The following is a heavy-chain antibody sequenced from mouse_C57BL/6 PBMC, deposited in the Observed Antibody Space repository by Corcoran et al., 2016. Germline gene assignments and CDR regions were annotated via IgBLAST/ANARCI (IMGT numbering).Heavy chain of an antibody. Sequence: QVQLQQSGPELVKPGASVKLSCKASGYTFTSYDINWVEQRPGQGLEWIGWIYPRDGSTKYNEKFKGKATLTVDTSSSTAYMELHSLTSEDSAVYFCARAEYYYAMDYWGQGTSVTVSS. V-gene: IGHV1-85*01. J-gene: IGHJ4*01. CDR3: ARAEYYYAMDY. CDR1: GYTFTSYD. CDR2: IYPRDGST.